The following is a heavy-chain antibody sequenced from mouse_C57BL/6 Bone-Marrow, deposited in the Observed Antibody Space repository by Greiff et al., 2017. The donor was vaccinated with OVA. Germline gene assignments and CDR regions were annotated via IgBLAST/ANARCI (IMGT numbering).Heavy chain of an antibody. D-gene: IGHD1-1*01. CDR2: IHPNSGST. J-gene: IGHJ1*03. CDR3: AGYGSSYGYFDV. V-gene: IGHV1-64*01. CDR1: GYTFTSYW. Sequence: QVQLKQPGAELVKPGASVKLSCKASGYTFTSYWMHWVKQRPGQGLEWIGMIHPNSGSTNYNEKFTSKATLTVDKSSSTAYMQLSSLTSEDSAVYYCAGYGSSYGYFDVWGTGTTVTVSS.